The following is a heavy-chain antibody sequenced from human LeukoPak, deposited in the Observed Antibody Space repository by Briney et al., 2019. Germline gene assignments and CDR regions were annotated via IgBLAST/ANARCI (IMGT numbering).Heavy chain of an antibody. CDR3: ARGGLVEAAAGFDC. CDR2: ILHSGRT. J-gene: IGHJ4*02. V-gene: IGHV4-38-2*01. CDR1: GYSISSGYD. Sequence: SETLSLTCAVSGYSISSGYDWGWIRQTPGKGREWIWHILHSGRTYYNPSLKSRVPISVDTSKTQFSLKLDSVTAADTAVYYCARGGLVEAAAGFDCWGQGTLVTVSS. D-gene: IGHD6-13*01.